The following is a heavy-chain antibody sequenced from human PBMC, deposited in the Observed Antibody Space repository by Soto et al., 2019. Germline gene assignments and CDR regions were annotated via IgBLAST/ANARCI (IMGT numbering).Heavy chain of an antibody. CDR3: AKVATPTPIPFMDV. CDR1: GFTFSSYG. V-gene: IGHV3-30*18. J-gene: IGHJ6*03. Sequence: HPGGSLRLSCAASGFTFSSYGMHWVRQAPGKGLEWVAVISYDGSNKYYADSVKGRFTISRDNSKNTLYLQMNSLRAEDTAVYYCAKVATPTPIPFMDVWGKGTTVTVS. CDR2: ISYDGSNK.